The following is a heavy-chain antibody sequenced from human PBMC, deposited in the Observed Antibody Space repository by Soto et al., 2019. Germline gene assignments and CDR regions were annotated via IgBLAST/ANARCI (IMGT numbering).Heavy chain of an antibody. V-gene: IGHV1-69*01. Sequence: QVQLVQSGAEVKKPGSSVKVSCKASGGTFSSYAISWVRQAPGQGLEWMGGIIPIFGTANYVQKFQGRVTLTADESKSTAYMEQSSLISADTDVYYCARDSGGTTVAFGMDVWGQGTTVTVSS. CDR2: IIPIFGTA. D-gene: IGHD4-17*01. CDR1: GGTFSSYA. J-gene: IGHJ6*02. CDR3: ARDSGGTTVAFGMDV.